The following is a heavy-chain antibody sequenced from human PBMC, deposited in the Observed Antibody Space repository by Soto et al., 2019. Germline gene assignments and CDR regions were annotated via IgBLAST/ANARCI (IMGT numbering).Heavy chain of an antibody. CDR2: ISGTGDFT. CDR3: SQDRMVATRYYFHY. Sequence: DVQLLESGGDLVQPGGSLRLSCAASGFSFSTYAMSWVRQAPGKGLEWVAGISGTGDFTYYAESVKGWITISTDNSKNAVFLQMNSLRLEATDVYFCSQDRMVATRYYFHYWGQGDLVTVSS. V-gene: IGHV3-23*01. D-gene: IGHD5-12*01. J-gene: IGHJ4*02. CDR1: GFSFSTYA.